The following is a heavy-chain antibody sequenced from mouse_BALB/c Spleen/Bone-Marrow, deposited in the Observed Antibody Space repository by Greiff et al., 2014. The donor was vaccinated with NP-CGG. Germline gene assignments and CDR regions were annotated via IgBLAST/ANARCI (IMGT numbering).Heavy chain of an antibody. V-gene: IGHV2-6-7*01. J-gene: IGHJ4*01. D-gene: IGHD2-4*01. CDR3: ARDSFLITRALDY. CDR1: GFSLTGYG. Sequence: VQGVESGPGLVAPSQSLSITCTVSGFSLTGYGVSWVRQPPGKGLEWLGMIWGDGSTDYNSALKSRLSISRDNSKSQVFLKVNSLQTEDTARYYCARDSFLITRALDYWGQGTSVTVSS. CDR2: IWGDGST.